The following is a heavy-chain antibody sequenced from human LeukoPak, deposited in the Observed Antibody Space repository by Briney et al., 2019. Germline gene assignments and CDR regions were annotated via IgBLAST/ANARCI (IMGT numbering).Heavy chain of an antibody. D-gene: IGHD2-21*01. CDR2: ISWNSGSI. J-gene: IGHJ4*02. V-gene: IGHV3-9*01. CDR3: AKARGLFFDY. CDR1: GFTFDDYA. Sequence: GGSLRLSCAASGFTFDDYAMHWVRQAPGKGLEWVSGISWNSGSIGYADSVKGRFTISRDNAKNPLYLQMNSLRAEDTALYYCAKARGLFFDYWGQGTLVTVSS.